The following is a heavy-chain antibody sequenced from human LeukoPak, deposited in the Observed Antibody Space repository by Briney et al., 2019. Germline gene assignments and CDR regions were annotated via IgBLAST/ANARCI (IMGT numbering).Heavy chain of an antibody. CDR3: AKDFRVSDGLDY. V-gene: IGHV3-74*01. J-gene: IGHJ4*02. Sequence: GGSLRHSRAPPVFTSSSDWMHWVRQAPQRGLGWVSRIHSDGSITSYADSEKGRFTIPREHSKNTLYLQMNGLRSEDTAVYYCAKDFRVSDGLDYWGQGTLVTVSS. CDR1: VFTSSSDW. CDR2: IHSDGSIT. D-gene: IGHD6-6*01.